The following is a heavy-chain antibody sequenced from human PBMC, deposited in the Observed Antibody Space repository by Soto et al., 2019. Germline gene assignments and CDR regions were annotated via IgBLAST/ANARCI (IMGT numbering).Heavy chain of an antibody. CDR2: IIPIFGPA. CDR1: GGTFSSYA. J-gene: IGHJ6*02. CDR3: ARDAEYSSPKGYYYGMDV. V-gene: IGHV1-69*13. D-gene: IGHD6-6*01. Sequence: GASVKVSCKASGGTFSSYAISWVRQAPGQGLEWMGGIIPIFGPANYAQKFQGRVTITADESTSTAYMELSSLRSEDTAVYYCARDAEYSSPKGYYYGMDVWGQGTTVTVSS.